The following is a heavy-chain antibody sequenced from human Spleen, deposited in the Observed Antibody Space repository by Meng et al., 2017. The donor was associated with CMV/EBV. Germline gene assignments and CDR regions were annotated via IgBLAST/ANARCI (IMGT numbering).Heavy chain of an antibody. CDR2: TSYDGTNE. D-gene: IGHD2-15*01. V-gene: IGHV3-30-3*01. J-gene: IGHJ4*02. Sequence: GESLKISCAASGFIFSSYGMHWVRQAPGKGLEWVAFTSYDGTNEYSADSVKGRFTISRDNSKNTLYLQMNSLRAEDTAVYYCANQLHVVGAWVFDYWGQGTLVTVSS. CDR1: GFIFSSYG. CDR3: ANQLHVVGAWVFDY.